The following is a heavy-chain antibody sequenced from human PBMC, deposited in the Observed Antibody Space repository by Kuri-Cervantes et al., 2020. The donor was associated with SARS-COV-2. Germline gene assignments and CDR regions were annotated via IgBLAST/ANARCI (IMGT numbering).Heavy chain of an antibody. J-gene: IGHJ4*02. Sequence: GGSLRLSCAASGFTFSSYAMSWVRQAPGKGLEWVSSISSSSSYIYYADSVKGRFTISRDNAKNMLFLQMKRLRAEDTAVYYCAKRGKTVIVGTPLDFWGQGTLVTVSS. CDR1: GFTFSSYA. V-gene: IGHV3-21*04. CDR2: ISSSSSYI. CDR3: AKRGKTVIVGTPLDF. D-gene: IGHD3-22*01.